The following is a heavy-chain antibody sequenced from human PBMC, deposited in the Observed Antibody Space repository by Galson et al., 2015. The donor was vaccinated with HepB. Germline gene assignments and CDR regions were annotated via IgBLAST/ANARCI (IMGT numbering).Heavy chain of an antibody. D-gene: IGHD6-19*01. CDR1: GFTFNFFS. J-gene: IGHJ3*02. Sequence: SLRLSCAASGFTFNFFSMNWVRQAPGKGLEWISYISSSGRTIHYADSVKGRFTISRDNTKKALYLQMSRLRAEDTAIYYCVREMEGSGWYWGAFDIWGQGTTVTVSS. CDR2: ISSSGRTI. CDR3: VREMEGSGWYWGAFDI. V-gene: IGHV3-48*01.